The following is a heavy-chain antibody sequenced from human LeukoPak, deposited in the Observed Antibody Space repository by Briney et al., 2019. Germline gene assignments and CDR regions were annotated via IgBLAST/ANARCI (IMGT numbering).Heavy chain of an antibody. CDR3: ARVGSSGWYGGDYFDY. Sequence: GSLRLSCTASGFTFGDYAMSWVRQAPGKGLEWVGFIRSKAYGGTTEYTASVQVRFTISRADSNRIAHLQMHSIQTENTAVNYGARVGSSGWYGGDYFDYWGQGTLVTVSS. CDR1: GFTFGDYA. CDR2: IRSKAYGGTT. D-gene: IGHD6-19*01. J-gene: IGHJ4*02. V-gene: IGHV3-49*04.